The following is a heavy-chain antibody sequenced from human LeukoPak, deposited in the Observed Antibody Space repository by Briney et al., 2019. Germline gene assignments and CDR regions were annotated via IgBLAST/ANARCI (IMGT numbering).Heavy chain of an antibody. V-gene: IGHV4-34*01. D-gene: IGHD3-22*01. CDR3: ARNLPIYYDSSGYFYFDF. J-gene: IGHJ4*02. Sequence: PSETLSLPCAVYGGSFSDYYWNWIRQPPGKGLEWIGEINHSGSTNYNPSLKSRVTISVDTSKNQFSLELTSVTAADTAVYYCARNLPIYYDSSGYFYFDFWGQGTLVTVSS. CDR1: GGSFSDYY. CDR2: INHSGST.